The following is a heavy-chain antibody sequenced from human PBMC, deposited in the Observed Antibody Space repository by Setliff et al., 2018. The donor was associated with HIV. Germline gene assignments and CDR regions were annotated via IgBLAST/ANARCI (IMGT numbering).Heavy chain of an antibody. CDR3: ATAGIPTGGVSTSLDY. V-gene: IGHV3-33*03. Sequence: PGGSLRLSCAASGFTFSNYGMHWVRQAPGKGLEWVAVIWYDGSNKYYSDSVKGRFAISRDNSKNTVYLELNSLKPEDTAEYCCATAGIPTGGVSTSLDYWGQGTLVTVSS. D-gene: IGHD3-3*01. CDR1: GFTFSNYG. J-gene: IGHJ4*02. CDR2: IWYDGSNK.